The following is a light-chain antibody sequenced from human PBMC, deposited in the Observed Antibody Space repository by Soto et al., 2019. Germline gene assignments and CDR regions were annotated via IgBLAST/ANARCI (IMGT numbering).Light chain of an antibody. Sequence: EIVLTQSPATLSLSPGERATLSCRASQSVSSYLAWYQQKPGQAPRLLIYDASNRATGIPARFSGSGSGTDFTLTISSLEPEDFAIYYCQQRSDWPPLTFGGGTKVDI. CDR3: QQRSDWPPLT. V-gene: IGKV3-11*01. J-gene: IGKJ4*01. CDR1: QSVSSY. CDR2: DAS.